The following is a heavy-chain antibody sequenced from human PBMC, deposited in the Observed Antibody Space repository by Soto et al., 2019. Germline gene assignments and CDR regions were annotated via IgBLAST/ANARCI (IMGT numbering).Heavy chain of an antibody. Sequence: SETLSLTCAVSGGSLSSGGYSWSWIRQPPGKGLEWIGYIYHSGSTYYNPSLKSRVTISVDRSKNQFSLKLSSVTAADTAVYYCARVVAAAGLWYFDYWGQGTLVNVSS. CDR1: GGSLSSGGYS. CDR3: ARVVAAAGLWYFDY. V-gene: IGHV4-30-2*01. D-gene: IGHD6-13*01. CDR2: IYHSGST. J-gene: IGHJ4*02.